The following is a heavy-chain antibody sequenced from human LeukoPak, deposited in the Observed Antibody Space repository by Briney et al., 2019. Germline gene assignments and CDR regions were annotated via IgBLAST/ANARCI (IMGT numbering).Heavy chain of an antibody. V-gene: IGHV1-69*04. J-gene: IGHJ4*02. D-gene: IGHD3-22*01. CDR3: STSDDGGGYQWGDFFDF. CDR2: IIPNLGNT. Sequence: EAWVKVSCEASRGTSTGDAISSVREAPGKGVGWVGRIIPNLGNTNRTQNIQDKVTLTADKSTNTAYMEPTNLTSDDTAVYYWSTSDDGGGYQWGDFFDFWGQGTLVTVSS. CDR1: RGTSTGDA.